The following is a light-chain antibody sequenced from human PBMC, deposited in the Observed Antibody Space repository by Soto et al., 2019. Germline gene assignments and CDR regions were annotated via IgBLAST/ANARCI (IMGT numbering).Light chain of an antibody. CDR1: QSVSSSY. CDR2: GAS. Sequence: ESVLTQSPGTLSLSPGEKSTLSCRASQSVSSSYLAWYQQKPGQAPRLLIYGASSRATGIPDRFSGSGSGTDFTLTGSRLEPEDFAVYYCQQFGSSSWTFGQGPKVEIK. CDR3: QQFGSSSWT. J-gene: IGKJ1*01. V-gene: IGKV3-20*01.